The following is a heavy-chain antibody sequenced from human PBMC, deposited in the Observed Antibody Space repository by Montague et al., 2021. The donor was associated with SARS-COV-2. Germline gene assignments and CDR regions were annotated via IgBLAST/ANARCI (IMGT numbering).Heavy chain of an antibody. D-gene: IGHD5-18*01. CDR3: ARADTAMVIYFDY. CDR2: ISSSGSTI. V-gene: IGHV3-48*03. CDR1: GFTFSSYE. Sequence: SLRLSCAASGFTFSSYEMNWVRQAPGKGLEWVSYISSSGSTIYYXDSVKGRFTISRGNAKNSLYLQMNSLRAEDTAVYYCARADTAMVIYFDYWGQGTLVTVSS. J-gene: IGHJ4*02.